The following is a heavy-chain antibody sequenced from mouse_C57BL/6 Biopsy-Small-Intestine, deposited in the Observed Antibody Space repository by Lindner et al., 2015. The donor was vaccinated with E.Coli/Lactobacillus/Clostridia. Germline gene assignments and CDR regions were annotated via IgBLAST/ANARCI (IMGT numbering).Heavy chain of an antibody. CDR3: ARGAYYYGSSFYYFDY. CDR1: GYSITSGYY. V-gene: IGHV3-6*01. J-gene: IGHJ2*01. D-gene: IGHD1-1*01. CDR2: ISYDGSN. Sequence: VQLQESGPGLVKPSQSLSLTCSVTGYSITSGYYWNWIRQFPGNKLEYMGYISYDGSNNYNPSLKNRISITRDTSKNQFFLKLNSVTTEDTATYYCARGAYYYGSSFYYFDYWGQGTTLTVSS.